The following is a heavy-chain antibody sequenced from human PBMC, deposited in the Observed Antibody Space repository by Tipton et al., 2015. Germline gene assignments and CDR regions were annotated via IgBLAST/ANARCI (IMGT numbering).Heavy chain of an antibody. CDR3: ARFRYYGSGTERGYFHGLDV. J-gene: IGHJ6*02. D-gene: IGHD3-10*01. CDR2: IYYSGST. Sequence: TLSLTCTVSGGSISSYYWSWIRQPPGKGLEWIGYIYYSGSTNYNPSLKSRVTISVDTSKSQFFLKLNSVTAADTAVYYCARFRYYGSGTERGYFHGLDVWGQGTTVTVSS. V-gene: IGHV4-59*07. CDR1: GGSISSYY.